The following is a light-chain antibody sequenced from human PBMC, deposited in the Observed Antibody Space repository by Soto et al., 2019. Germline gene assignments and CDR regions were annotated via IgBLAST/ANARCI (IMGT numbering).Light chain of an antibody. J-gene: IGKJ4*01. CDR1: QSVSTNY. V-gene: IGKV3-20*01. CDR2: GAS. CDR3: QQYGSVPLT. Sequence: EIVLTQSPGTLSLSPGERATLSCRASQSVSTNYLAWYQQKPDQAPRLLIYGASSRATGIPDRFSGSGSGADFTLTISRLESEDFAVYYCQQYGSVPLTFGGGTKVEIK.